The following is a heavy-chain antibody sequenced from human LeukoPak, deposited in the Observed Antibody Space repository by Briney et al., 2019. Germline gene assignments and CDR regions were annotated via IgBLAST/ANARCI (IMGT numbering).Heavy chain of an antibody. CDR3: ARGYGESHFDY. Sequence: GGSLRLSCAASGFTFNSYGMHLVRRAPGKGLEWVSFIRYDGSNQYYAVSVKGRFSISRDNSNNTLYLQMNSLTPEDTAVYFCARGYGESHFDYWGQGTLVTVSS. CDR2: IRYDGSNQ. J-gene: IGHJ4*02. CDR1: GFTFNSYG. V-gene: IGHV3-30*02. D-gene: IGHD5-18*01.